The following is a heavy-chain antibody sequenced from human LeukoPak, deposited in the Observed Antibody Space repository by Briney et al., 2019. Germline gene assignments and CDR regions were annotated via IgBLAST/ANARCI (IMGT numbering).Heavy chain of an antibody. CDR3: ARDSGYASFNWFDP. J-gene: IGHJ5*02. D-gene: IGHD5-12*01. CDR1: GYTFTGYY. V-gene: IGHV1-2*02. Sequence: GASVKVSCKASGYTFTGYYMHWVRQAPGQGLEWMGWINPNSGGTNYAQKFRGRVTMTRDTSISTAYMELSRLRSDDTAVYYCARDSGYASFNWFDPWGQGTLVTVSS. CDR2: INPNSGGT.